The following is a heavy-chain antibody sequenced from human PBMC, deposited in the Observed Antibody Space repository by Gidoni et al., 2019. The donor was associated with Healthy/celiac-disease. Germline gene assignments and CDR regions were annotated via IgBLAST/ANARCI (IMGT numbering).Heavy chain of an antibody. Sequence: EVQLLESGGGLVQPGGSLRLSCADSGFTFSSYAMSWVRQAPGKGLEWVSAISGSGGSTYYADSVKGRFTISRDNSKNTLYLQMNSLRAEDTALYYCAKAQSGYDYAFDIWGQGTMVTVSS. CDR3: AKAQSGYDYAFDI. J-gene: IGHJ3*02. V-gene: IGHV3-23*01. CDR1: GFTFSSYA. CDR2: ISGSGGST. D-gene: IGHD5-12*01.